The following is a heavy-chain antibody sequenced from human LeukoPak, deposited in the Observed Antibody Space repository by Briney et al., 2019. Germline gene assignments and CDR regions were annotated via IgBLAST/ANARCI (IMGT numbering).Heavy chain of an antibody. V-gene: IGHV3-23*01. CDR2: ISGSGGST. Sequence: GGSLRLSCAASGFIFSSYAMSWVRQAPGKGLEWVLAISGSGGSTYYADSVKGRFTISRDNSKNTLYLQMNSLRAEDTAVYYCAKEYCSSTSCYHPLNYGMDVWGQGTTVTVSS. CDR1: GFIFSSYA. J-gene: IGHJ6*02. CDR3: AKEYCSSTSCYHPLNYGMDV. D-gene: IGHD2-2*01.